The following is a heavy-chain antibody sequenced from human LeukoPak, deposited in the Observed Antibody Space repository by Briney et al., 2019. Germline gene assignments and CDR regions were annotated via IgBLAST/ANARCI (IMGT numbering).Heavy chain of an antibody. J-gene: IGHJ6*02. V-gene: IGHV4-34*01. D-gene: IGHD3-3*02. Sequence: SETLSLTCAVYGGSFSGYCWSWIRQPLGKGLEWIGEINHSGSTNYNPSLKSRVTISVDTSKNQFSLKLSSVTAADTAVYYCATFPHFAPYGMDVWGQGTTVTVSS. CDR2: INHSGST. CDR1: GGSFSGYC. CDR3: ATFPHFAPYGMDV.